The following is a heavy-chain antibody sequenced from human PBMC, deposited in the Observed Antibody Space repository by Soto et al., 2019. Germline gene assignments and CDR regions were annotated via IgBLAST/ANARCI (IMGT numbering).Heavy chain of an antibody. Sequence: EVQLVEAGGGLVQPGGSLRLSCAASGFTFSSYSMNWVRQAPGKGLEWVSHFGRSASTIYYDDSVKGRFTISRDNAKNSLYLQMNSLRAEDTAVYYCARDNDWAFDYWGQGTLVTVSS. CDR3: ARDNDWAFDY. D-gene: IGHD3-9*01. CDR2: FGRSASTI. J-gene: IGHJ4*02. CDR1: GFTFSSYS. V-gene: IGHV3-48*01.